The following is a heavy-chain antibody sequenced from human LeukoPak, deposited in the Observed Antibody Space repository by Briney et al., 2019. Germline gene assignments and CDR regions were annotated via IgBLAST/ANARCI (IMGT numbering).Heavy chain of an antibody. D-gene: IGHD3-3*01. CDR1: GYTFTSYG. CDR2: ISAYNGNT. V-gene: IGHV1-18*01. J-gene: IGHJ6*02. Sequence: ASVKVSCKASGYTFTSYGISWVRQAPGQGLEWMGWISAYNGNTNYAQKLQGRVTMTTDTSTSTAYVELRSLRSDDTAVYYCASTAYENYYYGMDVWGQGTTVTVSS. CDR3: ASTAYENYYYGMDV.